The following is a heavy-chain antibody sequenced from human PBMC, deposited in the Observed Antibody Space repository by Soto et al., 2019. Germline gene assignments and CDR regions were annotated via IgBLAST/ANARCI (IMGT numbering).Heavy chain of an antibody. CDR2: ISSSSTI. Sequence: GGSLRLSCAASGFTFSSYSMNWVRQAPGKGLEWVSYISSSSTIYYADSVKGRFTISRDNAKNSLYLQMSSLRDEDTAVYYCARARYCSGGSCYADFWGQGTLVTVSS. J-gene: IGHJ4*02. CDR3: ARARYCSGGSCYADF. D-gene: IGHD2-15*01. V-gene: IGHV3-48*02. CDR1: GFTFSSYS.